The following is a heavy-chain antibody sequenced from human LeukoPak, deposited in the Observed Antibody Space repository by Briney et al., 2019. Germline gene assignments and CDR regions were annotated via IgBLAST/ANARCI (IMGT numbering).Heavy chain of an antibody. CDR1: GPSISSHY. D-gene: IGHD3/OR15-3a*01. J-gene: IGHJ6*03. V-gene: IGHV4-59*11. CDR2: TSGSI. Sequence: SETLSLTCAVSGPSISSHYWSWIRQPPGKGLEWIGYTSGSISDNPSLKSRVAVSVDPSQNQVSLSLTSVTAADTAVYYCARVLAIFGLDTTDFYMDVWGKGTTVTVSS. CDR3: ARVLAIFGLDTTDFYMDV.